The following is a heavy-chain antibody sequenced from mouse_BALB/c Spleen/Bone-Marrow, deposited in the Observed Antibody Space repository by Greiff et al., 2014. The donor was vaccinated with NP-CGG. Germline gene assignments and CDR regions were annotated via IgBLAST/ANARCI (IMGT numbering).Heavy chain of an antibody. CDR2: IYTGDGNT. CDR3: ASLYGYDGMDY. D-gene: IGHD2-2*01. J-gene: IGHJ4*01. V-gene: IGHV1-87*01. CDR1: GYTFTSYW. Sequence: KLSCKASGYTFTSYWMQWVKQRPGQGLEWIGEIYTGDGNTRYTQKFKGKAKLTADKSSSTVYRQLSSLASEVSAVYYCASLYGYDGMDYLAQGTSVPAS.